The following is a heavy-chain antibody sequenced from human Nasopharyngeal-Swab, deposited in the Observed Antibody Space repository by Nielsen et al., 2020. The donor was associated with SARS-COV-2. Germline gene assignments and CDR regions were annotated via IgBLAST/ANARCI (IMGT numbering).Heavy chain of an antibody. CDR3: ARDWIWGRMVETEGIDY. CDR2: ISYDGSNK. CDR1: GFTFSSYA. D-gene: IGHD3-16*01. Sequence: GGSLRLSCAASGFTFSSYAMHWVRQAPGKGLEWVAVISYDGSNKYYADSVKGRFTISRDNSKNTLYLQMNSLRAEDTAVYYCARDWIWGRMVETEGIDYWGQGTLVTVSS. J-gene: IGHJ4*02. V-gene: IGHV3-30-3*01.